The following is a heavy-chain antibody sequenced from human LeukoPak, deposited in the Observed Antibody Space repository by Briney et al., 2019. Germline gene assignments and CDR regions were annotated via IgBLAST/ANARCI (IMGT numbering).Heavy chain of an antibody. D-gene: IGHD6-19*01. J-gene: IGHJ4*02. V-gene: IGHV1-8*03. CDR1: GYTFTTYD. CDR2: MNPNSGYT. Sequence: ASVQVSCKASGYTFTTYDINWVRQATGQGLEWMGWMNPNSGYTGYAQKFQGRVTITRDTSISTAYMELSSLRSEDTAVYYCARVAGSIDYWGQGTLVTVSS. CDR3: ARVAGSIDY.